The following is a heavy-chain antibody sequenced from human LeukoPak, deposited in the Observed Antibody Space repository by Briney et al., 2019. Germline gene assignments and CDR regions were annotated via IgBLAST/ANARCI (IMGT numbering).Heavy chain of an antibody. CDR2: IGYTGDT. V-gene: IGHV4-31*03. CDR3: ARGHPSPRSFGVASRGEYFDY. CDR1: GGSISSGAYY. J-gene: IGHJ4*02. Sequence: PSETLSLTCTVSGGSISSGAYYWSWVRQLPEKGLDWIGYIGYTGDTYYNPSLRSRATISKDTSKTQFSLRLNSLTAADTAVYYCARGHPSPRSFGVASRGEYFDYWGQGTLVTVSS. D-gene: IGHD3-3*01.